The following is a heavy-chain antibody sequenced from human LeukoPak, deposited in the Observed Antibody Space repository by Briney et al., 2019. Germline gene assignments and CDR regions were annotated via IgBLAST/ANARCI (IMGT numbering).Heavy chain of an antibody. CDR2: IKQDGSEK. CDR1: GFTFSNYW. V-gene: IGHV3-7*03. D-gene: IGHD3-16*01. Sequence: GGSLRLSCAASGFTFSNYWMSWVRQAPGKGLEWVANIKQDGSEKYYVDSVKGRFTISRDNAKNSLYLQMNSLRAEDTAMYYCAKDDDWGRFNHWGQGTLVTVSS. J-gene: IGHJ1*01. CDR3: AKDDDWGRFNH.